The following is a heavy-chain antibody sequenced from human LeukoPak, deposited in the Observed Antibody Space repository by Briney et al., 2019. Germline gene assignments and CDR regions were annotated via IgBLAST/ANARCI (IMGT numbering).Heavy chain of an antibody. CDR2: ISWNSGNI. Sequence: GGSLRLSCAASGFTFGDYAMHWVRQAPGKGLEWVSGISWNSGNIGYGDSVKGRFTISRDNAKNSLYLKMNSLRAEDTALYYCANLHGDYRDYWGQGTLVTVSS. V-gene: IGHV3-9*01. D-gene: IGHD4-17*01. CDR1: GFTFGDYA. J-gene: IGHJ4*02. CDR3: ANLHGDYRDY.